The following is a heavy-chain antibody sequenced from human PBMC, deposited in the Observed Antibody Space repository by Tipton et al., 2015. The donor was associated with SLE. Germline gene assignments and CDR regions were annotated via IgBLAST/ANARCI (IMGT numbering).Heavy chain of an antibody. J-gene: IGHJ3*02. V-gene: IGHV5-51*01. D-gene: IGHD1-26*01. CDR1: GYSISSGYY. Sequence: TCTVSGYSISSGYYWGWIRQPPGKGLEWIGSIYPGDSDTRYSPSFQGQVTISADKSISTAYLQWSSLKASDTAMYYCARLTGATASHGFDIWGQGTMVTVSS. CDR3: ARLTGATASHGFDI. CDR2: IYPGDSDT.